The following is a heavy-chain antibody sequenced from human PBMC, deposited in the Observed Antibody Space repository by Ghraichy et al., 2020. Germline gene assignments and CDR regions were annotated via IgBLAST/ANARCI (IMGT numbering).Heavy chain of an antibody. J-gene: IGHJ4*02. CDR2: INHSGST. CDR3: ASGHYYDSSGYLRYFDY. Sequence: ESLNISCAVYGGSFSGYYWSWIRQPPGKGLEWIGEINHSGSTNYNPSLKSRVTISVDTSKNQFSLKLSSVTAADTAVYYCASGHYYDSSGYLRYFDYWGQGTLVTVSS. D-gene: IGHD3-22*01. V-gene: IGHV4-34*01. CDR1: GGSFSGYY.